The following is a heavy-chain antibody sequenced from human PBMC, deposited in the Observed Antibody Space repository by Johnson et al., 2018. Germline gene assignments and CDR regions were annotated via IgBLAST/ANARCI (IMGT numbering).Heavy chain of an antibody. CDR1: AFSFSSLP. D-gene: IGHD3-3*01. Sequence: QVQLVESGGGVVQPGRSLRLSCEGSAFSFSSLPIHWVRQAPGKGLEWVAIISDDGRTKYCADPVKRRFINPRDNSKNSVYLQMSSLRVEDTAVYFCTKSGRGVRYLEWSLYSGMDVWGQGTTVTVSS. V-gene: IGHV3-30*18. CDR3: TKSGRGVRYLEWSLYSGMDV. CDR2: ISDDGRTK. J-gene: IGHJ6*02.